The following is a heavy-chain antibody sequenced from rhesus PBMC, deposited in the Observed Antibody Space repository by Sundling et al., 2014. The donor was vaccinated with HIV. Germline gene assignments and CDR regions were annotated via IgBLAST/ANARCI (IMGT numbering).Heavy chain of an antibody. CDR2: IYGKGAGT. J-gene: IGHJ6*01. CDR1: GSSVSSGY. CDR3: ARHGGYYGLDS. Sequence: QVQLQESGPGLVKPSETLSLTCAVSGSSVSSGYWNWIRQSPGKGLEWIGNIYGKGAGTTYSPSLNSRVTISKDTSNNQFSLRLRSVTAADTAMYFCARHGGYYGLDSWGQGVVVTVSS. D-gene: IGHD2-39*02. V-gene: IGHV4-81*01.